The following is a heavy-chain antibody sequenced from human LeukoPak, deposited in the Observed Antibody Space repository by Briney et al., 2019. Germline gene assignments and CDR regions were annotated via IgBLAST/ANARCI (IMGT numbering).Heavy chain of an antibody. CDR2: ISSSSSYI. J-gene: IGHJ4*02. Sequence: GGSLRLSCAASGFTFSSYSMNWVRQAPGKGLEWVSSISSSSSYIYYADSVKGRFTISRDNAKNSLYLQMNSLRAEDTAMYYCARDLKDIVVVAAMAVGFDYWGQGTLVTVSS. CDR1: GFTFSSYS. CDR3: ARDLKDIVVVAAMAVGFDY. V-gene: IGHV3-21*01. D-gene: IGHD2-21*02.